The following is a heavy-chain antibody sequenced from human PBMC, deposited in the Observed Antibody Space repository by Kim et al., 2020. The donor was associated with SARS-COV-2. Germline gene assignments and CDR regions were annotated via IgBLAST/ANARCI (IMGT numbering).Heavy chain of an antibody. CDR1: GYFISSGYY. V-gene: IGHV4-38-2*02. D-gene: IGHD5-18*01. Sequence: SETLSLTCTVSGYFISSGYYWGWIRQFPGKGLEWIESIYASGFGYYNPSLKSRVTVSVDTSKNQFSLRLTSVTAADTAVYYCARVHSYGAAYNDFDYWGRGILVPVSS. CDR3: ARVHSYGAAYNDFDY. CDR2: IYASGFG. J-gene: IGHJ4*02.